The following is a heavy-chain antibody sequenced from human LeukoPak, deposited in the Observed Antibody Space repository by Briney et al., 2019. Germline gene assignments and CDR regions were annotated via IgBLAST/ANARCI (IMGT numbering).Heavy chain of an antibody. J-gene: IGHJ4*02. Sequence: GASLRLSCVASGFTFTSYWINWVRQAPGEGLEWVAHMKPDGTEKYYLDSVKGRFTISRDNAKNSLYLQMNSLRPEDTAVYYCARDAGYGYWVVDHWGQGTLVTVSS. CDR1: GFTFTSYW. D-gene: IGHD5-18*01. V-gene: IGHV3-7*01. CDR3: ARDAGYGYWVVDH. CDR2: MKPDGTEK.